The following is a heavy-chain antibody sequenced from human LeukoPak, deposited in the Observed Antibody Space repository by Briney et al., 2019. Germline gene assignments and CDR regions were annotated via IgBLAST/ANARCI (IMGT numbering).Heavy chain of an antibody. Sequence: GGSLRLSCAASGFTFSSYGMHWVRQAPGKGLEWVSSISSSSSYIYYADSVKGRFTISRDNAKNSLYLQMNSLRAEDTAVYYCARDRTVGIAAAALWGQGTLVTVSS. D-gene: IGHD6-13*01. CDR3: ARDRTVGIAAAAL. J-gene: IGHJ4*02. CDR2: ISSSSSYI. V-gene: IGHV3-21*01. CDR1: GFTFSSYG.